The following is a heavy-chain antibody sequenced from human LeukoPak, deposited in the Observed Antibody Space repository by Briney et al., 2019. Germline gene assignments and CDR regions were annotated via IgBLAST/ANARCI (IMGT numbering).Heavy chain of an antibody. Sequence: AGGSLRLSCAASGFTFSSYDMHWVRQATGRGLEWVSAIGTAGDTYYPVSVKGRFTISRENAKNSLYLQMNSLRAGDTAVYYCARGGQQLGEFDCWGQGTLVTVSS. CDR2: IGTAGDT. CDR1: GFTFSSYD. CDR3: ARGGQQLGEFDC. J-gene: IGHJ4*02. D-gene: IGHD6-13*01. V-gene: IGHV3-13*01.